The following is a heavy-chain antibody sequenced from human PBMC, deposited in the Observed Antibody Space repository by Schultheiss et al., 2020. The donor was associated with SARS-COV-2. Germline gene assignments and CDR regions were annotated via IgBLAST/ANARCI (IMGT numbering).Heavy chain of an antibody. CDR1: GFTFSSYG. D-gene: IGHD3-3*01. J-gene: IGHJ4*02. CDR2: ISGSGGST. Sequence: GGSLRLSCAASGFTFSSYGMHWVRQAPGKGLEWVSAISGSGGSTYYADSVKGRFTISRDNSKNTLYLQMNSLRAEDTAVYYCARESRYYDFWSGWNYWGQGSLVTVSS. V-gene: IGHV3-23*01. CDR3: ARESRYYDFWSGWNY.